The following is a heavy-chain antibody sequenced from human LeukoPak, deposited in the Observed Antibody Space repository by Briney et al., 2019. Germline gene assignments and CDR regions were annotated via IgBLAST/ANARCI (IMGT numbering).Heavy chain of an antibody. V-gene: IGHV3-15*01. Sequence: GGSLRLSCAASGFTFSDYYMSWIRQAPGKGLEWVGRIKSKTDGGTTDYAAPVKGRFTISRDDSKNTLYLQMNSLKTEDTAVYYCAKDRDTMVRGASDYWGQGTLVTVSS. CDR1: GFTFSDYY. CDR2: IKSKTDGGTT. CDR3: AKDRDTMVRGASDY. J-gene: IGHJ4*02. D-gene: IGHD3-10*01.